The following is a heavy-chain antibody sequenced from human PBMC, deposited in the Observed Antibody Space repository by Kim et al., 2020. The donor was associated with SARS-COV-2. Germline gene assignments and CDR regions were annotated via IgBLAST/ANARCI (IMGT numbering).Heavy chain of an antibody. CDR2: IYYSGST. CDR1: GGSISSSSYY. V-gene: IGHV4-39*01. Sequence: SETLSLTCTVSGGSISSSSYYWGWIRQPPGKGLEWIGSIYYSGSTYYNPSLKSRVTISVDTSKNQFSLKLSSVTAADTAVYYCARDPYYDILTGYFGDAFDIWGQGTMVTVSS. CDR3: ARDPYYDILTGYFGDAFDI. D-gene: IGHD3-9*01. J-gene: IGHJ3*02.